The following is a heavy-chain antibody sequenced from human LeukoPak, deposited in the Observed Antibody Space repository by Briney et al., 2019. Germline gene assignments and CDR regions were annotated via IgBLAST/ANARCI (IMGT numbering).Heavy chain of an antibody. CDR1: GYTFTSYA. CDR2: INAGNGNT. V-gene: IGHV1-3*01. J-gene: IGHJ4*02. D-gene: IGHD5-18*01. Sequence: ASVKVSCKASGYTFTSYAMHWVRQAPGQRLEWMGWINAGNGNTKYSQKFQGRVTITRDTSASTAYMELSSLRSEDTAVYYCARTTAMVTIFDYWGQGTLVTVSS. CDR3: ARTTAMVTIFDY.